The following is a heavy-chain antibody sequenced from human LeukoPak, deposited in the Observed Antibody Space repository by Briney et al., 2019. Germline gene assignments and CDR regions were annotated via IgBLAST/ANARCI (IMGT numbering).Heavy chain of an antibody. CDR3: AREGAAAEDVNWFDP. CDR2: IIPIFGTA. Sequence: GASVKVSFKASGGPLSSYSISWVRPAPGQGLEGVGGIIPIFGTANYAQKFQGRVTITTDESTSTAYMELNSLRSDDTAVYYCAREGAAAEDVNWFDPWGQGTLVTVSS. V-gene: IGHV1-69*05. CDR1: GGPLSSYS. D-gene: IGHD6-25*01. J-gene: IGHJ5*02.